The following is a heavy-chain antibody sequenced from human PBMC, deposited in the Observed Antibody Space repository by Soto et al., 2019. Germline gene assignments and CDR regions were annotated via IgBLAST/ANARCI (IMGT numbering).Heavy chain of an antibody. CDR2: ISYDGSNK. D-gene: IGHD3-22*01. V-gene: IGHV3-30*18. CDR1: GFTFSSYG. CDR3: AKINYYDSSGRNDDAFDI. Sequence: GGSLRLSCAASGFTFSSYGMHWVRQAPGKGLEWVAVISYDGSNKYYADSVKGRFTISRDNSKNTLYLQMNSLRAEDTAVYYCAKINYYDSSGRNDDAFDIWGQGTMVTVSS. J-gene: IGHJ3*02.